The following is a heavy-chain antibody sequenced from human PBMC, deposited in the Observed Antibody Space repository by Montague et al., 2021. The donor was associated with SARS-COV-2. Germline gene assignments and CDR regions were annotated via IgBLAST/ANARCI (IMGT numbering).Heavy chain of an antibody. V-gene: IGHV3-30*04. J-gene: IGHJ6*02. CDR2: ISYDGSNK. CDR3: ARATAGSYYYGMDV. D-gene: IGHD4-17*01. CDR1: GFTFSSYA. Sequence: SLRLSCAASGFTFSSYAMHWVRQAPGKGLEWVAVISYDGSNKYYADSVKGRFTISRDNSKNMLYLQMNSLRAEDTAVYYCARATAGSYYYGMDVWGQGTTVTVSS.